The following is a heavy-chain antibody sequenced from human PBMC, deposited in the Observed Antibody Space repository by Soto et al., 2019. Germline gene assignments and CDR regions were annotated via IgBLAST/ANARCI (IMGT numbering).Heavy chain of an antibody. Sequence: GESLKISCKGSEYSFTNYWISWVRQMPGKGLEWMGRIDPSDSYSNYSPSFQGHVTISADKSISTAYLQWSSLKASDTAMYYCARHFDSSGYYFPLDYWGQGTLVTVSS. D-gene: IGHD3-22*01. J-gene: IGHJ4*02. CDR3: ARHFDSSGYYFPLDY. CDR2: IDPSDSYS. V-gene: IGHV5-10-1*01. CDR1: EYSFTNYW.